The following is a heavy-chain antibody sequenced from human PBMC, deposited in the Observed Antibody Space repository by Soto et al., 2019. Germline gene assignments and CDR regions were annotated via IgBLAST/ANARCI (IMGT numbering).Heavy chain of an antibody. CDR2: ISSSGSTI. D-gene: IGHD3-9*01. J-gene: IGHJ4*02. Sequence: QVQLVESGGGLVKPGGSLRLSCAASGFTFSDYYMSWIRQAPGKGLEWVSYISSSGSTIYYADSVKGRFTISRDNANNALYLQMNSLRAEDTAVYYCARDLNDILTGYSYFDYWGQGTLVTVSS. CDR3: ARDLNDILTGYSYFDY. CDR1: GFTFSDYY. V-gene: IGHV3-11*01.